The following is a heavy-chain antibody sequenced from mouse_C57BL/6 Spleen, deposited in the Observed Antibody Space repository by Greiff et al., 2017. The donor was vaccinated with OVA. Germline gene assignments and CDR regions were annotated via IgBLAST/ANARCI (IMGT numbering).Heavy chain of an antibody. J-gene: IGHJ4*01. V-gene: IGHV1-81*01. D-gene: IGHD1-1*01. CDR2: IYPRSGNT. CDR3: ARDPTVVATDAMDY. Sequence: LEESGAELARPGASVKLSCKASGYTFTSYGISWVKQRTGQGLEWIGEIYPRSGNTYYNEKFKGKATLTADKSSSTAYMELRSLTSEDSAVYFCARDPTVVATDAMDYWGQGTSVTVSS. CDR1: GYTFTSYG.